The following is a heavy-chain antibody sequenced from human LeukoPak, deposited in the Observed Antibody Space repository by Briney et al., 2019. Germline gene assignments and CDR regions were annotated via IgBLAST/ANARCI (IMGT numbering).Heavy chain of an antibody. CDR3: ATETNGRHYDY. Sequence: GGSLRLSCTASGLTFSTSGFNWVRQAPGKGLEWVASIGPTGSDRYHADSIKVRFTISRDNANNFLYLQMNSLRAEDPAVYYCATETNGRHYDYWGQGTLLTVSS. CDR1: GLTFSTSG. CDR2: IGPTGSDR. J-gene: IGHJ4*02. D-gene: IGHD1-14*01. V-gene: IGHV3-21*06.